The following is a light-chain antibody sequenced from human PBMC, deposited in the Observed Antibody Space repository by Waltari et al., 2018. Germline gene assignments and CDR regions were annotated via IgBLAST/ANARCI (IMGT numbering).Light chain of an antibody. CDR3: QSYDSSLSPSRVI. V-gene: IGLV1-40*01. J-gene: IGLJ2*01. Sequence: QSVLTQPPSVSGAPGQRVTISCTGSTSNIGAGHDVPWYQQVPGSAPKLLIYLNNNRPSGVPDRFSASRTGASASLAITGLQAEDEADYYCQSYDSSLSPSRVIFGGGTKLSVL. CDR2: LNN. CDR1: TSNIGAGHD.